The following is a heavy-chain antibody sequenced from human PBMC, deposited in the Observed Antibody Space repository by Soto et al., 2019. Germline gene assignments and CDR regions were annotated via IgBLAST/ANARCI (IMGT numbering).Heavy chain of an antibody. Sequence: QVQLVQSGAEVKKPGSSVKVSCKASGGTFSSYAISWVRQAPGQGLEWMGGIIPIFGTANYAQKFQGRVTITADESTSTAYMELSSLRSEDTAVYYCARNEVYAPPLYYYYGMDVWGQGTTVTVSS. CDR2: IIPIFGTA. D-gene: IGHD2-8*01. CDR3: ARNEVYAPPLYYYYGMDV. CDR1: GGTFSSYA. J-gene: IGHJ6*02. V-gene: IGHV1-69*01.